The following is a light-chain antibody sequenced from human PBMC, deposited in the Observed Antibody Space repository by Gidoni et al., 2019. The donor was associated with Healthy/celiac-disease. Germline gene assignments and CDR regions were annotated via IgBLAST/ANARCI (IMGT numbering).Light chain of an antibody. CDR3: QAWDSSTVV. CDR2: QDS. J-gene: IGLJ2*01. Sequence: YELTQPPSVSVYPGQTDSITCSGDKLGDKYACWYQQKPGQSPVLVLYQDSKRPSGIPERFSGSNSANTATLTISGTQAMDEADYYCQAWDSSTVVFGGGTKLTVL. CDR1: KLGDKY. V-gene: IGLV3-1*01.